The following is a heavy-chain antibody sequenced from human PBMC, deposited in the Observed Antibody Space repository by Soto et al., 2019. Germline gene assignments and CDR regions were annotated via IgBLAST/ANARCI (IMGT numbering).Heavy chain of an antibody. Sequence: QVQLVQSGAEVKKPGASVKVSCKASGYTFTSYGISWVRQAPGQGLEWMGWISAYNGNTNYAQKLQGRVTMTTDTSTSXXYXEXXSLRSDDTAVYYCARDREYYYDSSGYYSPLLGLSGWGQGTMVTVSS. CDR2: ISAYNGNT. D-gene: IGHD3-22*01. V-gene: IGHV1-18*01. J-gene: IGHJ3*01. CDR1: GYTFTSYG. CDR3: ARDREYYYDSSGYYSPLLGLSG.